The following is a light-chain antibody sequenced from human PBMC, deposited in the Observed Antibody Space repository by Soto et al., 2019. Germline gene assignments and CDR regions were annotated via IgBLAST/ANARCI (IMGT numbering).Light chain of an antibody. CDR1: QSVSSSY. V-gene: IGKV3-20*01. Sequence: EIVLTQSPGTLSLSPGERATLSCRASQSVSSSYLAWYQQKPGQAPRLLIYGASSRATDIPDRFSGSRSGTDFTLNISGLELEDSAVYYCQQYGSSPPGFTFGHGTKVHIK. CDR3: QQYGSSPPGFT. CDR2: GAS. J-gene: IGKJ3*01.